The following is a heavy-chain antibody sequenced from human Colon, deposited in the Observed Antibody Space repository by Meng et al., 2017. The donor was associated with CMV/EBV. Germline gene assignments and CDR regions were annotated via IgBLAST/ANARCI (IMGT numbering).Heavy chain of an antibody. J-gene: IGHJ4*02. Sequence: SETLSLTCTVSGGSISSSSYYWGWIRQPPGKGLEWIGYISYSGNTNYNPSLKSRLTIEVDTSRNQFSLKLTSVSAADTAIYYCAREASGWSTGIDYWGQGTLVTVSS. CDR1: GGSISSSSYY. CDR3: AREASGWSTGIDY. D-gene: IGHD6-19*01. CDR2: ISYSGNT. V-gene: IGHV4-61*05.